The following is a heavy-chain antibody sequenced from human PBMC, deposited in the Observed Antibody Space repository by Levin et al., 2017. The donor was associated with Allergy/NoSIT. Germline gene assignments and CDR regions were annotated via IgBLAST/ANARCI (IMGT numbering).Heavy chain of an antibody. CDR1: GITFNTYS. CDR2: ISTKSGYI. J-gene: IGHJ6*02. V-gene: IGHV3-21*06. D-gene: IGHD3-10*01. Sequence: GGSLRLSCAASGITFNTYSMTWVRQAPGKGLEWVSSISTKSGYIYYADSVKGRFTISRDDAKNSLYLQMNSLTAEDTAIYYGAGDRVVYFGSGSYAYGMDVWGQGTTVTVSS. CDR3: AGDRVVYFGSGSYAYGMDV.